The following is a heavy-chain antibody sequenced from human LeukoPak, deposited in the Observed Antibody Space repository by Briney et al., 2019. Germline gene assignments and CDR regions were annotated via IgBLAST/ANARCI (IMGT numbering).Heavy chain of an antibody. Sequence: GGSLRLSCAASGFIFNNYGLVWVRQAPGKGLEWVSAISNDGGGTTYADFVKGRFSVSRDNSKNTLFLQMNSLRAEDTALYYCAKGSSGYFFHLWGQGTLVTVS. CDR1: GFIFNNYG. D-gene: IGHD3-22*01. CDR3: AKGSSGYFFHL. J-gene: IGHJ5*02. CDR2: ISNDGGGT. V-gene: IGHV3-23*01.